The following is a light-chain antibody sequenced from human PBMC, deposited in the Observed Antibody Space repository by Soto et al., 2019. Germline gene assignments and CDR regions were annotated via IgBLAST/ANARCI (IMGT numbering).Light chain of an antibody. CDR3: QQYDNLPQLT. CDR2: EAS. V-gene: IGKV1-33*01. CDR1: QDVGKH. Sequence: DLQMTQSPSSPSASVGDRVTISCQASQDVGKHLNWYQQRPGKAPKILIYEASNLATGVPSRFSASGSGTHFTFSIRSLQPEDIGTYYCQQYDNLPQLTFGAGTKVEI. J-gene: IGKJ4*01.